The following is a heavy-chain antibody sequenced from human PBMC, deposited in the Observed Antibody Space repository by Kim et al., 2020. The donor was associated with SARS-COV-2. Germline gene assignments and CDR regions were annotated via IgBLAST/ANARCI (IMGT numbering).Heavy chain of an antibody. J-gene: IGHJ5*02. CDR2: FYPEDGET. Sequence: ASVKVSCKVSGYTLTELSMHWVRQAPGKGLEWMGGFYPEDGETIYAQKFQGRVTMTEDTSTDTAYMELSSLRSEDTAVYYCATSPPIAAAGNWFDPWGQGTLVTVSS. D-gene: IGHD6-13*01. CDR1: GYTLTELS. V-gene: IGHV1-24*01. CDR3: ATSPPIAAAGNWFDP.